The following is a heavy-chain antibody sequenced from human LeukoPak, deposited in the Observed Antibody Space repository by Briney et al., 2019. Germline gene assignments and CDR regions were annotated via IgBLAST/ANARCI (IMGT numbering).Heavy chain of an antibody. D-gene: IGHD3-16*01. CDR2: ISGYNGNT. CDR3: ARVRSGGGGDYFDY. V-gene: IGHV1-18*01. Sequence: AASVKVSCKASGYTLTNYVISWVRQAPGQGLEWMGWISGYNGNTDYAQNLQGRVTMTTDTSTSTAHMELRSLRSDDTAGYYCARVRSGGGGDYFDYWGQGTLVTVSS. CDR1: GYTLTNYV. J-gene: IGHJ4*02.